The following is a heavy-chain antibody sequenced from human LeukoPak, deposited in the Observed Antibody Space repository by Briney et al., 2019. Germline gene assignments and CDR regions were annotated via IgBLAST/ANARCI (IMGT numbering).Heavy chain of an antibody. Sequence: SVKVSCKASGGTFSSYAISWVRQAPGQGLEWMGGIIPIFGTANYAQKLQGRVTMTTDTSTSIAYLELRSLRSDDTAVYYCARAQAAAATSTGVIWGQGTMVTVSS. V-gene: IGHV1-69*05. J-gene: IGHJ3*02. CDR1: GGTFSSYA. CDR3: ARAQAAAATSTGVI. CDR2: IIPIFGTA. D-gene: IGHD6-13*01.